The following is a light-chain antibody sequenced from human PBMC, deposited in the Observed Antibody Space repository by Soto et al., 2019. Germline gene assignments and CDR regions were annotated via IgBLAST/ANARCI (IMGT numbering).Light chain of an antibody. J-gene: IGLJ3*02. CDR3: LLYHGAAQV. Sequence: QAVVTQEPSLTVSPGGTVTLTCASNTGAVTSGHYPNWFQQKPGQAPMSLIYTTSSKHSWTPARFSGSLLGDKAALTLSGVQPEDEAEYYCLLYHGAAQVFGGGTKLTVL. CDR2: TTS. V-gene: IGLV7-43*01. CDR1: TGAVTSGHY.